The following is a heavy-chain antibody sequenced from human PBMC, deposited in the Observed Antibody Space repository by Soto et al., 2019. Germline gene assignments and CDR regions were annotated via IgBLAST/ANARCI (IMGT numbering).Heavy chain of an antibody. J-gene: IGHJ4*02. D-gene: IGHD5-18*01. V-gene: IGHV1-69*13. Sequence: GAPVKVSCKDSRGAFRSYSLCSGQQAPGQRFEWMGGIIPIFGTANYAQKFQGRVTITADESTSTAYMELSSLRSEDTAVYYCARGSFRDTAMAPGYFDYWGQGTLVTVSS. CDR3: ARGSFRDTAMAPGYFDY. CDR2: IIPIFGTA. CDR1: RGAFRSYS.